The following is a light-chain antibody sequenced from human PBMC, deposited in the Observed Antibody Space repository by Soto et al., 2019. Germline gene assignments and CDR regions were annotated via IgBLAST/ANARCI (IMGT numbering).Light chain of an antibody. CDR3: SSYTSDNILYVL. CDR1: SSDIGISNY. Sequence: QSALTQPASVSGSPGQSITISCTGTSSDIGISNYVSWYQQYTGKAPKLMIYDVSNRPSGISTRFSGSKSGKTASLTISGLQAEDEADYYCSSYTSDNILYVLFGGGTKLTVL. J-gene: IGLJ2*01. V-gene: IGLV2-14*01. CDR2: DVS.